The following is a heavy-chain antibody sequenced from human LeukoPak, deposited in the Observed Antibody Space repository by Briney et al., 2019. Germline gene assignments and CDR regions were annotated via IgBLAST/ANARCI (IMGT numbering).Heavy chain of an antibody. CDR1: GFSFSSYD. D-gene: IGHD6-6*01. V-gene: IGHV3-30*18. CDR3: AKDSSSSNYYYGMDV. J-gene: IGHJ6*02. Sequence: GGSLRLSCAASGFSFSSYDMHWVRQAPGKGLEEVARISDDGSNKYYRDSVKGRVTISRDNSKITLFLQMNSLRAEDTAVYYCAKDSSSSNYYYGMDVWGQGTTVTVSS. CDR2: ISDDGSNK.